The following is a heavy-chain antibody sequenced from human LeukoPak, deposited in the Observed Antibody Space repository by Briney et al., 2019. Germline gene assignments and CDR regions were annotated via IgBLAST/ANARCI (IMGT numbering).Heavy chain of an antibody. J-gene: IGHJ4*02. Sequence: GGSLRLSCAASGFTFSSYSMIWVRQAPGKGLEWVSSISSSSSYIYYADSVKGRFTISRDNAKNSLYLQMNSLRAEDTAVYYCARNDYDYVWASYRYTEGNYWGQGTLVTVSS. CDR3: ARNDYDYVWASYRYTEGNY. D-gene: IGHD3-16*02. CDR1: GFTFSSYS. CDR2: ISSSSSYI. V-gene: IGHV3-21*01.